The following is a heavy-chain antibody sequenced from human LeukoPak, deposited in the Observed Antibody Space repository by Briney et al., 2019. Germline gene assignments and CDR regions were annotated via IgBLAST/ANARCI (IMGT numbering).Heavy chain of an antibody. CDR3: ARDILGTAERAFDI. Sequence: SVKVSCKASGGTFSSYAINWVRQAPGQGLEWMGGIIPIFGTANYAQKFQGRVTITADESTSTAYMELSSLRSEDTAVYYCARDILGTAERAFDIWGQGTMVTVSS. D-gene: IGHD1-26*01. V-gene: IGHV1-69*13. J-gene: IGHJ3*02. CDR2: IIPIFGTA. CDR1: GGTFSSYA.